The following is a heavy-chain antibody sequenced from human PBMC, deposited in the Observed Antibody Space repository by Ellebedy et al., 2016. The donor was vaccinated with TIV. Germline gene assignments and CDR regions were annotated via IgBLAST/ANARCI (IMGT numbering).Heavy chain of an antibody. CDR1: GGSISRSSYY. CDR2: IYHSGST. Sequence: SETLSLTCTVSGGSISRSSYYWGWIRQPPEKGLEWIGSIYHSGSTYYNPSLKSRVTISVDTSKNQFSLRLSSVTAADTAGYYFARWFGELLYVRWFDPWGQGTLVTVSS. D-gene: IGHD3-10*01. V-gene: IGHV4-39*01. CDR3: ARWFGELLYVRWFDP. J-gene: IGHJ5*02.